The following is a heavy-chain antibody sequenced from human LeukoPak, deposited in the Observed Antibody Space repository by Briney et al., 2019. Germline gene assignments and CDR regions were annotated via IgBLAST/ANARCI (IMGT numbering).Heavy chain of an antibody. CDR2: INDGGNKK. V-gene: IGHV3-30*02. CDR1: GFTFSTCS. D-gene: IGHD6-13*01. J-gene: IGHJ4*02. CDR3: VKDFHNSWTFDY. Sequence: GGSLRLSCAASGFTFSTCSMHWVRQAPGKGLEWVAFINDGGNKKDYADSVKGRLTISRDTSKNILYLQMNSLRVEDTAVYYCVKDFHNSWTFDYWGQGTLVTVSS.